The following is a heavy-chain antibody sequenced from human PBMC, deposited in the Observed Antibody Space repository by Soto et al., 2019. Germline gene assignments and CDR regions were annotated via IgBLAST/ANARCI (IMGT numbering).Heavy chain of an antibody. CDR1: GYTFTSYA. V-gene: IGHV1-3*01. CDR3: ARDHAKLVQGFYYYYYGMDV. D-gene: IGHD6-13*01. CDR2: INAGNGNT. J-gene: IGHJ6*02. Sequence: ASVKVSCKASGYTFTSYAMHWVRQAPGQRLEWMGWINAGNGNTKYSQKFQGRVTITRDTSASTAYMELSSLRSEDTAVYYCARDHAKLVQGFYYYYYGMDVWGQGTTVTVSS.